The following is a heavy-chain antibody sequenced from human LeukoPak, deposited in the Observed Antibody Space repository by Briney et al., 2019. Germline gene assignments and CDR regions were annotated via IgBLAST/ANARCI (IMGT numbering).Heavy chain of an antibody. Sequence: GGSLRLSCAASGFTFSSYSMNWVRQAPGKGLEWVSGISGDGGNTYYADSVKGRFTISKDNSKNTLYLQMNSLRAEDTALYYCAKDNGFNAYDVFDYWGQGALVAVSS. D-gene: IGHD5-12*01. V-gene: IGHV3-23*01. CDR1: GFTFSSYS. CDR2: ISGDGGNT. J-gene: IGHJ4*02. CDR3: AKDNGFNAYDVFDY.